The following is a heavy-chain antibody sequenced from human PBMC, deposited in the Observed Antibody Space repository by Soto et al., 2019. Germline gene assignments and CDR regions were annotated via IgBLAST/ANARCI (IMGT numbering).Heavy chain of an antibody. CDR3: ARGLVARREYFGF. CDR1: GVSISSSTYY. CDR2: IYYSGST. D-gene: IGHD3-9*01. Sequence: PSETLSLTCTVSGVSISSSTYYWGWIRQPPGKGLGWIGSIYYSGSTYYNPSLKSRVTISADTSKNQFSLKLSSVAAADTAVYYCARGLVARREYFGFWGQGTLVTVSS. J-gene: IGHJ4*02. V-gene: IGHV4-39*01.